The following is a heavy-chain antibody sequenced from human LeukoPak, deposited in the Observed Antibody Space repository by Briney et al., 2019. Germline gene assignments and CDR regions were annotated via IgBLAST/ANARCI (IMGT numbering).Heavy chain of an antibody. Sequence: GGSLRLSCAASGFNVNSDYMGWVRQAPGKGLECVSIVYRSGSTYYADSVKGRFTISRDSSKNTLYLQMNNLGADDTAVYFCARLDYGNWFDPWGQGTLVTVSS. CDR2: VYRSGST. J-gene: IGHJ5*02. V-gene: IGHV3-53*01. D-gene: IGHD4-17*01. CDR3: ARLDYGNWFDP. CDR1: GFNVNSDY.